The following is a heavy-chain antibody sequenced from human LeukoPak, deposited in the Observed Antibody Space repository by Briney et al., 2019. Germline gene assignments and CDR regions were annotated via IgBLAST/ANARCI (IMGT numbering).Heavy chain of an antibody. CDR1: GGSISSHY. CDR3: ARDGDSGSTGDWFDP. J-gene: IGHJ5*02. Sequence: SETLPLTCTVSGGSISSHYWSWIRQPPGKGLEWIGYIYYSGSTNYNPSLKSRVTISVDTSKNQFSLKLSSVTAADTAVYYCARDGDSGSTGDWFDPWGQGTLVTVSS. D-gene: IGHD1-26*01. CDR2: IYYSGST. V-gene: IGHV4-59*11.